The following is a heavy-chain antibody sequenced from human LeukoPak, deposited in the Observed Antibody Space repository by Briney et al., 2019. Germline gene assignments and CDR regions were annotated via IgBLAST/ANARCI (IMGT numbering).Heavy chain of an antibody. CDR1: GGSISSYY. V-gene: IGHV4-4*07. J-gene: IGHJ5*02. CDR3: GGDSATTGEVKFDP. D-gene: IGHD4-17*01. CDR2: IYNGGII. Sequence: SETLSLTCTVSGGSISSYYWSWIRQPAGKGLEWIGRIYNGGIITYNPSLKSRVTMSIDTSNNQFSLRLRFVTAADTAVYYLGGDSATTGEVKFDPWGQGTLVTVSS.